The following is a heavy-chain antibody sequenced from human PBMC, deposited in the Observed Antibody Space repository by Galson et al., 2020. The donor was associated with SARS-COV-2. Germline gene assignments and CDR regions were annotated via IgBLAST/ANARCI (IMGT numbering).Heavy chain of an antibody. CDR1: GGSISSSNW. D-gene: IGHD3-16*01. V-gene: IGHV4-4*02. CDR2: IYHSGST. CDR3: ALRDYYYYYGMDV. J-gene: IGHJ6*02. Sequence: SETLSLTCAVSGGSISSSNWWSWVRQPPGKGLEWIGEIYHSGSTNYNPSLKSRVTISVDKSKNQFSLKLSSVTAADTAVYYCALRDYYYYYGMDVWGQGTTVTVSS.